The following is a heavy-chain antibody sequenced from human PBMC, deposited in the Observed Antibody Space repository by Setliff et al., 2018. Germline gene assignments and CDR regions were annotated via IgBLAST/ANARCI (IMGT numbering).Heavy chain of an antibody. CDR1: GGSISSYY. D-gene: IGHD6-19*01. Sequence: SETQFLTCTVSGGSISSYYWSWIRQPAGKGLEWIGHIYIGGSANYNPSLKSRVTMSIDTSKNQFSLKLNSVTAADMAVYYCAREQWLDPPGYYYMDVWAKGTTVTVSS. CDR2: IYIGGSA. CDR3: AREQWLDPPGYYYMDV. J-gene: IGHJ6*03. V-gene: IGHV4-4*07.